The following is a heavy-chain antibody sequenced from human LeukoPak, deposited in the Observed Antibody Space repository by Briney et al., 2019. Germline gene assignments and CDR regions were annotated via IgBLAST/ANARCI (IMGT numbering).Heavy chain of an antibody. CDR2: ISGSGGST. Sequence: GGSLRLSCAASGFTFSSYVMSWVRQAPGKGLEWVSGISGSGGSTYYADSVKGRFTISRDNSKNTLYLQMNSLRAEDTAVYYCAKVGEYDILTGYYNWFDPWGQGTLVTVSS. CDR1: GFTFSSYV. J-gene: IGHJ5*02. V-gene: IGHV3-23*01. CDR3: AKVGEYDILTGYYNWFDP. D-gene: IGHD3-9*01.